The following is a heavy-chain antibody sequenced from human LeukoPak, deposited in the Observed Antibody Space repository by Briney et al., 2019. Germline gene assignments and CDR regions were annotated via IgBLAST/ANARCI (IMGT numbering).Heavy chain of an antibody. CDR1: GSTFTSYG. V-gene: IGHV1-18*01. CDR3: ARDRVTTMVQFDI. Sequence: GASVKVSCTASGSTFTSYGISWVRQAPGQGLEWMGWISAYNGNTNYARKLQSRVTMTTDTSTSTAYMELRSLRSDDTAVYYCARDRVTTMVQFDIWGQGTMVTVSS. J-gene: IGHJ3*02. CDR2: ISAYNGNT. D-gene: IGHD3-10*01.